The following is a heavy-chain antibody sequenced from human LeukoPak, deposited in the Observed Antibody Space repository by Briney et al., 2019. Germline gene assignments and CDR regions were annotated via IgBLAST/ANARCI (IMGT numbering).Heavy chain of an antibody. CDR2: INHSGST. CDR3: ARGTSGYSGYDQPPYFDY. J-gene: IGHJ4*02. CDR1: GGSFSGYY. D-gene: IGHD5-12*01. V-gene: IGHV4-34*01. Sequence: PSETLSLTCAVYGGSFSGYYWSWIRQPPGKGLEWIGEINHSGSTNYNPSLKSRVTISVDTSKNQFSLKLSSVTAADTAVYYCARGTSGYSGYDQPPYFDYWGQGTLVTVSS.